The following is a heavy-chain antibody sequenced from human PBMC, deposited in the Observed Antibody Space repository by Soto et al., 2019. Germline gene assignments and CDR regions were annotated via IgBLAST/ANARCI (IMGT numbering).Heavy chain of an antibody. D-gene: IGHD3-22*01. CDR3: ARDLGYYDSSGYFDY. CDR1: GFTFSDYY. Sequence: GGSLRLSCAASGFTFSDYYMSWIRQAPGKGLEWVSYISSSDSIIYYADSVKGRFTISRDNAKNSLYLQMNSLRAEDTAVYYCARDLGYYDSSGYFDYWGQGTLVTVSP. V-gene: IGHV3-11*01. J-gene: IGHJ4*02. CDR2: ISSSDSII.